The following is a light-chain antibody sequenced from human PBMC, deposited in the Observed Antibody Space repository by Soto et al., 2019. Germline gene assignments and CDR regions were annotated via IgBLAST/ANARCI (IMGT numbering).Light chain of an antibody. J-gene: IGKJ2*01. Sequence: DIVMTQSPLSLPVIPGEPASISCRSSGDLQRSHGYSYLDWYLQKPGQSPQLLIYLGSNRASGVPDRFSGSVSGTDFTLKISRVEAEDVGVYYCMQVLQTPYTFGQGTRLEIQ. CDR3: MQVLQTPYT. V-gene: IGKV2-28*01. CDR1: GDLQRSHGYSY. CDR2: LGS.